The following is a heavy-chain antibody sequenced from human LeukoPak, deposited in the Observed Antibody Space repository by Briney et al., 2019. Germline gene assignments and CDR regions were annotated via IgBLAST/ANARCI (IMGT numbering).Heavy chain of an antibody. D-gene: IGHD1-26*01. CDR2: IYSGGST. J-gene: IGHJ4*02. CDR1: GFTFRSHD. CDR3: ARGKIVNPYRVFDY. V-gene: IGHV3-66*01. Sequence: GGSLRLSCAASGFTFRSHDMSWVRQAPGKGLEWVSVIYSGGSTYYADSVKGRFTISRDNSKNTLYLQVDSLRAEDTAVYYCARGKIVNPYRVFDYWGQGTLVTVSS.